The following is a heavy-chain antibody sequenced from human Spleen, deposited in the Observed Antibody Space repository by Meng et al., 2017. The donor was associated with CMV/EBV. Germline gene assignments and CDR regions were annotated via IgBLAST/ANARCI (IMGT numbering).Heavy chain of an antibody. CDR2: TYYRSKWFN. CDR3: ARVGSSVWYPSFDY. J-gene: IGHJ4*02. Sequence: DSVSSNSAAWNWIRQSPSRGLEWLGRTYYRSKWFNDYGVSVRSRIAINPDTTRNQISLQLNSVTPEDTAVYYCARVGSSVWYPSFDYWGQGTLVTVSS. V-gene: IGHV6-1*01. D-gene: IGHD6-19*01. CDR1: DSVSSNSAA.